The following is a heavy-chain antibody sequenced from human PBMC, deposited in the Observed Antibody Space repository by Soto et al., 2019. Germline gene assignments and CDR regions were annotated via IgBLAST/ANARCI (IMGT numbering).Heavy chain of an antibody. Sequence: GGSLRLSCAASGFTFSSYAMSWVRQAPGKGLEWVSAISGSGGRTYYADSVKGRFTISRDNSKNTLYLQMNSLRAEDTAVYYCAKDNPRDHSSGYYWYFDLWGRGTLVTVSS. CDR1: GFTFSSYA. D-gene: IGHD3-22*01. CDR2: ISGSGGRT. CDR3: AKDNPRDHSSGYYWYFDL. J-gene: IGHJ2*01. V-gene: IGHV3-23*01.